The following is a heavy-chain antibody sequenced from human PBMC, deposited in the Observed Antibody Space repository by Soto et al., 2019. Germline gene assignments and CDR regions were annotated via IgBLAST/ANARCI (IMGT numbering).Heavy chain of an antibody. D-gene: IGHD4-4*01. CDR2: IYYSGST. CDR1: GGSISSSSYY. V-gene: IGHV4-39*01. J-gene: IGHJ5*02. CDR3: ARQGRNGDGFDP. Sequence: QLQLQESGPGLVKPSETLSLTCTVSGGSISSSSYYWGWIRQPPGKGLEWIGSIYYSGSTYYNPSLKSRVTLSVDTSKNQFSLKLSSVTAADTAVYYCARQGRNGDGFDPWGQGTLVTVSS.